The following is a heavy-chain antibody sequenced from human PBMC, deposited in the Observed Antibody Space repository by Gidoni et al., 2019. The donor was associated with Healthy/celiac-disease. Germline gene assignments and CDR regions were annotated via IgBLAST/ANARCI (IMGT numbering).Heavy chain of an antibody. CDR2: ISSNGGST. CDR3: VKGSGYSSGWVDAFDI. V-gene: IGHV3-64D*06. Sequence: EVQLVESGGGLVPPGGSLRLSCSASGFTFRRYAMHWVRQAPGKGLEYVSAISSNGGSTYYADSVKGRFTISRDNSKNTLYLQMSSLRAEDTAVYYCVKGSGYSSGWVDAFDIWGQGTMVTVSS. J-gene: IGHJ3*02. CDR1: GFTFRRYA. D-gene: IGHD6-19*01.